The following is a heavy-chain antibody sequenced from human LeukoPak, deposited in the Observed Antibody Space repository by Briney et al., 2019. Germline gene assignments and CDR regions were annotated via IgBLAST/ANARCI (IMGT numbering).Heavy chain of an antibody. D-gene: IGHD5-18*01. Sequence: GGSLRLSCAASGFTFVSYWMHWVRQAPGKGLVWVSRINGYGSSTDFADSVKGRFTISRDNAKNTLYLQVNSLRAEDTAVYYCARDAPGNTALDYWGQGTLVTVSS. V-gene: IGHV3-74*01. CDR1: GFTFVSYW. CDR2: INGYGSST. J-gene: IGHJ4*02. CDR3: ARDAPGNTALDY.